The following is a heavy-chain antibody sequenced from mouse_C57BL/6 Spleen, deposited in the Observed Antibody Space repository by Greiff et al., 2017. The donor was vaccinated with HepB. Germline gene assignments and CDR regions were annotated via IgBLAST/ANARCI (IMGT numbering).Heavy chain of an antibody. CDR3: ARWVTTVVAMDFDV. CDR2: IYPRSGNT. J-gene: IGHJ1*03. CDR1: GYTFTSYG. V-gene: IGHV1-81*01. D-gene: IGHD1-1*01. Sequence: VQLQQSGAELARPGASVKLSCKASGYTFTSYGISWVKQRPGQGLEWIGEIYPRSGNTYYNEKFKGKATLTADKSSSTAYMELRSLTSEDSAVYFCARWVTTVVAMDFDVWGTGTTVTVSS.